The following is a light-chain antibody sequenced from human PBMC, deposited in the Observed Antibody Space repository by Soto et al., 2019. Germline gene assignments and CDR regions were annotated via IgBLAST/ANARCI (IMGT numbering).Light chain of an antibody. V-gene: IGKV1-16*01. J-gene: IGKJ3*01. CDR3: QQYDNHPFT. CDR1: QGVRNQ. CDR2: DAS. Sequence: DIQMTQSPFSLSASVGDRVTITCRASQGVRNQLGWFQQKPGKAPKSVIYDASSLQSEAPSRFSGSGSGTDFTLTINSLQTEDFATYYCQQYDNHPFTFGPGTKVDI.